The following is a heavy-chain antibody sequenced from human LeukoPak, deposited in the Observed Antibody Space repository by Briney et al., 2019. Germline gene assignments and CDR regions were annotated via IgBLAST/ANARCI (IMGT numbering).Heavy chain of an antibody. Sequence: RGSLRLSCAASGFTFSSYSMNWVRQAPGKGLEWVSFISSSSSTIYYADSVKGRFTISRDNAKNSLYLQMNSLRAEDTAVYYCARDRGGSYSAIDYWGQGTLVTVSS. CDR3: ARDRGGSYSAIDY. D-gene: IGHD1-26*01. CDR1: GFTFSSYS. J-gene: IGHJ4*02. CDR2: ISSSSSTI. V-gene: IGHV3-48*04.